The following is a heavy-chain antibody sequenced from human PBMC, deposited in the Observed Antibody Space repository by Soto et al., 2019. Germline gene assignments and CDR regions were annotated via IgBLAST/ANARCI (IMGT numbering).Heavy chain of an antibody. V-gene: IGHV1-46*01. CDR1: GYTFTSYY. Sequence: QVQLVQSGAEVKKPGASVKVSCKASGYTFTSYYMHWVRQAPGQGLEWMGIINPSGGSTSYAQKFKGRVTMTRDTSTSTVYMELSSLRSEDTAVYYCARDPLITMVRGGDYYFDYWGQGTLVTVSS. D-gene: IGHD3-10*01. CDR3: ARDPLITMVRGGDYYFDY. J-gene: IGHJ4*02. CDR2: INPSGGST.